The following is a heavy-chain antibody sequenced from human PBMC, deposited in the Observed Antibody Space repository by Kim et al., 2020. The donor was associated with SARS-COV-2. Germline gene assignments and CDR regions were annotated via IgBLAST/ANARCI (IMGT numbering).Heavy chain of an antibody. CDR3: ARGFSSWWVATNWFDP. V-gene: IGHV4-34*01. CDR1: GGSFSGYY. D-gene: IGHD6-13*01. J-gene: IGHJ5*02. Sequence: SETLSLTCAVYGGSFSGYYWSWIRQPPGKGLEWIGEINHSGSTNYNPSLKSRVTISVDTSKNQFSLKLSSVTAADTAVYYCARGFSSWWVATNWFDPWGQGTPVTVSS. CDR2: INHSGST.